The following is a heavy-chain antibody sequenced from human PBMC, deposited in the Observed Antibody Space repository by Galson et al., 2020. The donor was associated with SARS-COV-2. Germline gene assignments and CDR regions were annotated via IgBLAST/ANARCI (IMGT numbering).Heavy chain of an antibody. Sequence: SGPTLVKPTETLTLTCTVSGFSLSNPRSGVSWIRQPPGKALELLAHIFSNGEKSYSTSLRRRLTVSKDTSKSQVVLTMANVGPLDTATYYCARTRPTSWESSVGSFDVWGLGTMVTVSS. CDR3: ARTRPTSWESSVGSFDV. V-gene: IGHV2-26*01. CDR2: IFSNGEK. J-gene: IGHJ3*01. CDR1: GFSLSNPRSG. D-gene: IGHD7-27*01.